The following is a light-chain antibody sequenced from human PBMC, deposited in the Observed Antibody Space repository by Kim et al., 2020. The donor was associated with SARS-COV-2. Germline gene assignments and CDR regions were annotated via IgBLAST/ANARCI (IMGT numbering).Light chain of an antibody. CDR2: AAS. CDR3: QQRYSTSRT. V-gene: IGKV1-39*01. CDR1: QSISSY. Sequence: DIQMTQSPSSLSESVGDRVTITCRASQSISSYLNWYQQKPGKAPKLLIYAASSLQSGVPSRFSGSGSGTDFTLTISSLQPEDFATYYCQQRYSTSRTSGGGTKVDIK. J-gene: IGKJ4*01.